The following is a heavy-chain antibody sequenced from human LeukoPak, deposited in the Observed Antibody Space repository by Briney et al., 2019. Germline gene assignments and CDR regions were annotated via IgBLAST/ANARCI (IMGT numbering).Heavy chain of an antibody. J-gene: IGHJ3*01. V-gene: IGHV3-15*01. CDR3: VRDQYCASSSCPGAFDL. CDR2: IKSKTDGGTT. CDR1: GFTINYDW. Sequence: GGSLRLSCAASGFTINYDWMSWVRQAPGKGLEWVGRIKSKTDGGTTEYAAPVKGRFTISRDDSRNTLYLQMSSLKSEDTAVYYCVRDQYCASSSCPGAFDLWGQGTVVTVSS. D-gene: IGHD2-2*01.